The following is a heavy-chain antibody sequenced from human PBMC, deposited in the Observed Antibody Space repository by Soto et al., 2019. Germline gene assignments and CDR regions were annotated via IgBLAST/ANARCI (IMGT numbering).Heavy chain of an antibody. Sequence: QLQLQESGPGLVKPSETLSLTCTVSGGSISSSSYYWGWIRQPPGKGLEWIGSIYYSGSTYYNPSLKSRVSISVDTSKIRFSLMLISVTAAHTAVYYCARHVNDGVLVPHSSYYYGMDVWGQGTTVTVSS. CDR2: IYYSGST. V-gene: IGHV4-39*01. J-gene: IGHJ6*02. CDR3: ARHVNDGVLVPHSSYYYGMDV. D-gene: IGHD2-2*01. CDR1: GGSISSSSYY.